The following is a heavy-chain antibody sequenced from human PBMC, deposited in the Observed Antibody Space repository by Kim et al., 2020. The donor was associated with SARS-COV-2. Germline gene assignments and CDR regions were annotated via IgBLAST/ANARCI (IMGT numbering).Heavy chain of an antibody. Sequence: GESLKISCKGSGYSFTTYWIGWVRQMPGKGLEWMGIIYPGDSNTSYSPSFQGQVTISADKSISTAYLQWSSLEASDSGIYYCARRTVVGPAAAFDHYYYYMDVWGKGTTVTVSS. CDR1: GYSFTTYW. J-gene: IGHJ6*03. D-gene: IGHD2-2*01. V-gene: IGHV5-51*01. CDR3: ARRTVVGPAAAFDHYYYYMDV. CDR2: IYPGDSNT.